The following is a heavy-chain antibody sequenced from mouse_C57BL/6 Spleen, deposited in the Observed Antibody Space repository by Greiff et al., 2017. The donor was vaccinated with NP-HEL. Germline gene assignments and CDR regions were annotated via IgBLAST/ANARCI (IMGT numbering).Heavy chain of an antibody. Sequence: VQLQQSDAELVKPGASVKISCKVSGYTFTDHTIHWMKQRPEQGLEWIGYIYPRDGSTKYNEKFKGKATLTADKSSSTSYMQLTSLTSEDSAVYFWARSNWDLYYLDYWGQGTTRTVSS. D-gene: IGHD4-1*01. CDR1: GYTFTDHT. J-gene: IGHJ2*01. CDR2: IYPRDGST. CDR3: ARSNWDLYYLDY. V-gene: IGHV1-78*01.